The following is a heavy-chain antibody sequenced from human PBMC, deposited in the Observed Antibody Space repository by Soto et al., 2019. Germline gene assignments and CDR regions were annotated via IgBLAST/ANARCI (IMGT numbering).Heavy chain of an antibody. J-gene: IGHJ4*02. CDR1: GYTFTSYG. CDR2: ISAYNGNT. D-gene: IGHD2-2*01. CDR3: ARDPGYQLPLPFDY. V-gene: IGHV1-18*01. Sequence: ASVKVSCKASGYTFTSYGISWVRQAPGQGLEWMGWISAYNGNTNYAQKLQGRVTMTTDTSTSTAYMELRSLRSDDTAVYYCARDPGYQLPLPFDYWGQGTLVTVSS.